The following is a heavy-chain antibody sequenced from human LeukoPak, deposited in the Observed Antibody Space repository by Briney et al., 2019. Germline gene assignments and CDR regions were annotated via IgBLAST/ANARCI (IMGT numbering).Heavy chain of an antibody. CDR1: GGTFSSYA. V-gene: IGHV1-69*06. J-gene: IGHJ5*02. CDR2: IIPIFGTA. CDR3: ATWTYSSSWYVRTQDWFDP. Sequence: ASVKVSCKASGGTFSSYAISWVRQAPGQGLEWMGGIIPIFGTANYAQKFQGRVTMTEDTSTDTAYMELSSLRSEDTAVYYCATWTYSSSWYVRTQDWFDPWGQGTLVTVSS. D-gene: IGHD6-13*01.